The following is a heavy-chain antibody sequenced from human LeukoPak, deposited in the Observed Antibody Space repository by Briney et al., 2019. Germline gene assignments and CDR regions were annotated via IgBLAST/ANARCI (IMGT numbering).Heavy chain of an antibody. CDR3: ARVVEYSSSSLN. CDR1: GASITSFY. V-gene: IGHV4-38-2*02. J-gene: IGHJ4*02. Sequence: ETSETLSLTCTVSGASITSFYWSWIRQPPGKGLEWIGSIYHSGSTYYNPSLKSRVTISVDTSKNQFSLKLSSVTAADTAVYYCARVVEYSSSSLNWGQGTLVTVSS. D-gene: IGHD6-6*01. CDR2: IYHSGST.